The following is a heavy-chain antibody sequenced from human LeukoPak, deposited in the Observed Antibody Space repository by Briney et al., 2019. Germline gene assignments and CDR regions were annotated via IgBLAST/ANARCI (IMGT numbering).Heavy chain of an antibody. CDR2: INPNSGGT. Sequence: PGGSLRLSCAASGFIFSSYGMHWVRQAPGQGLEWMGWINPNSGGTNYAQKFQGRVTMTRDTSISTAYMELSRLRSDDTAVYYCAREGASGSYQGDAFDIWGQGTMVTVSS. J-gene: IGHJ3*02. D-gene: IGHD1-26*01. CDR1: GFIFSSYG. CDR3: AREGASGSYQGDAFDI. V-gene: IGHV1-2*02.